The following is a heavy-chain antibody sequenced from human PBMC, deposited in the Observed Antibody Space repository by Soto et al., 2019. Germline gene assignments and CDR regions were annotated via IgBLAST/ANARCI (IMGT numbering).Heavy chain of an antibody. Sequence: SVKVSCKASGGTFSSYGISWVRQAPGQGLQWMGGFIPIFGTANYAQKFQGRVTITADKSTSTAYMELSSLRSEDTAVYYCVKGAAAGNYYYYGMDVWGQGTTVTVSS. J-gene: IGHJ6*02. CDR3: VKGAAAGNYYYYGMDV. V-gene: IGHV1-69*06. D-gene: IGHD6-13*01. CDR2: FIPIFGTA. CDR1: GGTFSSYG.